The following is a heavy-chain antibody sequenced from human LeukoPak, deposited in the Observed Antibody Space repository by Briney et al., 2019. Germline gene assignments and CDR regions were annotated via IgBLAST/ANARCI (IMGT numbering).Heavy chain of an antibody. Sequence: GSLRLSCAASGFTFSSYAMSWVRQPPGKGLEWIGEINHSGSTNYNPSLKSRGTISVDTSKNQFSLKLSSVTAADTAVYYCARKEVTIFGVVIDYWGQGTLVTVSS. J-gene: IGHJ4*02. D-gene: IGHD3-3*01. CDR2: INHSGST. CDR3: ARKEVTIFGVVIDY. CDR1: GFTFSSYA. V-gene: IGHV4-34*01.